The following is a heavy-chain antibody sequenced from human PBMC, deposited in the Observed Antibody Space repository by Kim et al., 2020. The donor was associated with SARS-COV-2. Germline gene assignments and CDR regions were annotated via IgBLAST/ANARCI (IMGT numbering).Heavy chain of an antibody. CDR3: ARGPAQGAPLDY. J-gene: IGHJ4*02. CDR1: HGSVNNNF. V-gene: IGHV4-4*07. Sequence: SETLSLTCTVSHGSVNNNFWSWIRQPAGQGLEWIGRVYSSGIADYNPSLKSRVIMSLDTSRNQLSLRLNYVTAADSAVYYCARGPAQGAPLDYWGQGTLVTVSS. CDR2: VYSSGIA.